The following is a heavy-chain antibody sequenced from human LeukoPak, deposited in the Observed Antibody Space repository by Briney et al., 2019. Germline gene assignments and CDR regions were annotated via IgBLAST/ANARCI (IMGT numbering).Heavy chain of an antibody. D-gene: IGHD6-13*01. V-gene: IGHV4-4*07. CDR3: ARHVAATHYYYYYMDV. Sequence: SGXLXLTCTVSGGSISSYYWSWIRQPAGKGLEWIGRIYSSGSATYNPSLKSRVTMSVDTSKNQFSLRLISVTAADTAVYYCARHVAATHYYYYYMDVWGKGTTVTVSS. CDR2: IYSSGSA. J-gene: IGHJ6*03. CDR1: GGSISSYY.